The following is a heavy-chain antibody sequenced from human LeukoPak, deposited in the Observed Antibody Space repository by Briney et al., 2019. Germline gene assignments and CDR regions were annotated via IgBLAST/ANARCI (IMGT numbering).Heavy chain of an antibody. J-gene: IGHJ3*02. V-gene: IGHV3-48*01. CDR2: ISSSGSPI. CDR3: ARGGYSSGWYVTRRVEHDAFDI. D-gene: IGHD6-19*01. CDR1: GFTFSSYS. Sequence: GGSLRLSCEASGFTFSSYSMNWVRQAPGRGLEWVSHISSSGSPISYVDSVQGRFTISRDNAKNSVYLQMNSLRAEDTAVYYCARGGYSSGWYVTRRVEHDAFDIWGQGTMVTVSS.